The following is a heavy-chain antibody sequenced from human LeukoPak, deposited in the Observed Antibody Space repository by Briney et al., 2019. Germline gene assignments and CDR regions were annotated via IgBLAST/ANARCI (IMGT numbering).Heavy chain of an antibody. CDR1: GVSISSSYSY. CDR3: ARRKGITMVRGANYFDY. J-gene: IGHJ4*02. CDR2: IYYTGNT. D-gene: IGHD3-10*01. V-gene: IGHV4-39*07. Sequence: PSETLSLTCTVSGVSISSSYSYWGWIRQPPGMGLEWIGSIYYTGNTYYNASLKSRVTISVDTSKNQFSLKLSSVTAADTAVYYCARRKGITMVRGANYFDYWGQGTLVTVSS.